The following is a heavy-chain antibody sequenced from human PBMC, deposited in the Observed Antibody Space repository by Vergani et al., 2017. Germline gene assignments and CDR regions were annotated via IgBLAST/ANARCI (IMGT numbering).Heavy chain of an antibody. CDR2: IWYDGSNK. V-gene: IGHV3-33*01. CDR1: GFTFSSYG. Sequence: QVQLVESGGGVVQPGRSLRLSCAASGFTFSSYGIHWVRQAPGKGLEWVAVIWYDGSNKYYADSVKGRFTISRDNSKNTLYLQMNSLRAEDTAVYYCARDNRAQAFFDYWGQGNLVTVSS. CDR3: ARDNRAQAFFDY. J-gene: IGHJ4*02. D-gene: IGHD2/OR15-2a*01.